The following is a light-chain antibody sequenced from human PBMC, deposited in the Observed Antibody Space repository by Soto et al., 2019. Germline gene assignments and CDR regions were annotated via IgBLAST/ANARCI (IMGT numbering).Light chain of an antibody. J-gene: IGLJ2*01. CDR1: SSNIGGNS. CDR2: AST. CDR3: QSYDRNLIGSVI. Sequence: QSVMTQPPSVSAAPGQKVTISCSGSSSNIGGNSVSWYQQLPGTAPKLLIYASTNRPSDVPDRFSGYKSGTSASLAITGLQPEDGADYYCQSYDRNLIGSVIFGGGTKLTVL. V-gene: IGLV1-40*01.